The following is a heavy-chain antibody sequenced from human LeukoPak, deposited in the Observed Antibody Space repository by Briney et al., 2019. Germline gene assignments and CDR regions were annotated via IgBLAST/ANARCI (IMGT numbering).Heavy chain of an antibody. CDR3: ARRLGGSGSYYY. CDR1: GGSISSSIYY. Sequence: PSETLSLTCSVSGGSISSSIYYWGWIRQPPGKGLEWVGSIYYSGSTYYNPSLKSRVTISVDTSKNQLSLKLRSVTAADTAVYYCARRLGGSGSYYYWGQGTLVTVSS. V-gene: IGHV4-39*01. J-gene: IGHJ4*02. D-gene: IGHD3-10*01. CDR2: IYYSGST.